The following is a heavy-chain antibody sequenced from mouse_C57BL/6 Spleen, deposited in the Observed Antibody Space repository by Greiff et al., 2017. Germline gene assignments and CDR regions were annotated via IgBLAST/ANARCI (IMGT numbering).Heavy chain of an antibody. J-gene: IGHJ3*01. D-gene: IGHD2-4*01. V-gene: IGHV3-6*01. CDR2: LSYDGSN. CDR3: AREGYDYDAWFAY. CDR1: GYSITSGYY. Sequence: ESGPGLVKPSQSLSLTCSVTGYSITSGYYWNWIRQFPGNKLEWMGYLSYDGSNNYNPSLKKRISITRDTSKNQFFLKLNSLTTEDTATYYCAREGYDYDAWFAYWGQGTLVTVSA.